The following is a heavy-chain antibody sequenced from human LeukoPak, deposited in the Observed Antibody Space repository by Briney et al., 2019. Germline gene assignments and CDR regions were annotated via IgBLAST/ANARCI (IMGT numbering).Heavy chain of an antibody. Sequence: ASVKVSCKASGYTFTSYYMHWVRQAPGQGLEWMGIINPSGGSTSYAQKFQGRVTMTRDTSTSTVYMELSSLRSEDTAVYYCARLTYYDFWSGYHTGNDAFDIWGQGTMVTVSS. CDR3: ARLTYYDFWSGYHTGNDAFDI. CDR2: INPSGGST. V-gene: IGHV1-46*01. D-gene: IGHD3-3*01. J-gene: IGHJ3*02. CDR1: GYTFTSYY.